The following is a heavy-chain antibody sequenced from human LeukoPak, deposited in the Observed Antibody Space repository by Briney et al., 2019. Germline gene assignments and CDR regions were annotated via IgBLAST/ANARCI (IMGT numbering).Heavy chain of an antibody. CDR2: TYYRSKWYN. Sequence: SQTLSLTCAISGDSVSGNSAAWNWIRQSPSRGLEWVGRTYYRSKWYNDYAVSVKGRITINPDTSKNQFSLQLNSVTPEDTAVYYCAREGLSIAVAGNWFDPWGQGTLVTVSS. D-gene: IGHD6-19*01. CDR3: AREGLSIAVAGNWFDP. V-gene: IGHV6-1*01. J-gene: IGHJ5*02. CDR1: GDSVSGNSAA.